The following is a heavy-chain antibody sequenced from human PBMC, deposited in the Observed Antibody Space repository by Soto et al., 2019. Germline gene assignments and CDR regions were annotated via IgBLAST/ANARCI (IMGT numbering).Heavy chain of an antibody. Sequence: LRLSCAAAVFTFSIYARSWVRQAPFKGLDWVSAISGSGGSTYYADSVKGRFTISRDNSKNTLYLQMNSLRAEDTAVYYCAKDESVGEGDSSGYTDYWGQGTLVTVSS. V-gene: IGHV3-23*01. CDR3: AKDESVGEGDSSGYTDY. D-gene: IGHD3-22*01. J-gene: IGHJ4*02. CDR1: VFTFSIYA. CDR2: ISGSGGST.